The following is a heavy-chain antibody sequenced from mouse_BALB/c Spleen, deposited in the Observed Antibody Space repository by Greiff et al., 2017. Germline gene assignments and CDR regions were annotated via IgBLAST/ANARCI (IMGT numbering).Heavy chain of an antibody. CDR1: GFSLTSYG. V-gene: IGHV2-9*02. D-gene: IGHD2-4*01. Sequence: VQLKESGPGLVAPSQSLSITCTVPGFSLTSYGVHWVRQPPGKGLEWLGVIWAGGSTNYNSALMSRLSISKDNSKSQVFLKMNSLQTDDTAMYYCARGGLRSGMDYWGQGTSVTVSS. CDR2: IWAGGST. J-gene: IGHJ4*01. CDR3: ARGGLRSGMDY.